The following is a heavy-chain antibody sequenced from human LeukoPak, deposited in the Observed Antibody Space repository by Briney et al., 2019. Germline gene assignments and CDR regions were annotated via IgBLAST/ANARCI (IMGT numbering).Heavy chain of an antibody. D-gene: IGHD3-9*01. CDR1: GFTFSSYW. CDR3: ATSPADYDILTGYPIGWFDP. J-gene: IGHJ5*02. CDR2: IKQDGSEK. V-gene: IGHV3-7*03. Sequence: PGGSLRLSCAASGFTFSSYWMSWVRQAPGKGLEWVANIKQDGSEKYYVDSVKGRFTISRDNSKNTLYLQMNSLRAEDTAVYYCATSPADYDILTGYPIGWFDPWGQGTLVTVSS.